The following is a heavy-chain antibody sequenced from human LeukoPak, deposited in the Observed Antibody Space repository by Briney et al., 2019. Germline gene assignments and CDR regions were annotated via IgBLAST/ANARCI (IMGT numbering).Heavy chain of an antibody. D-gene: IGHD3-3*02. J-gene: IGHJ6*03. CDR3: ASGRTIFYYYMDV. Sequence: ASVKVSCKASGYTFTGYYIHWVRQAPGQGLEWMGWIKPNSGDTNYAQKFQGRVTMTRDTSISTVYMELSRLRFDDTAVYYCASGRTIFYYYMDVWGKGTTVTVSS. CDR1: GYTFTGYY. V-gene: IGHV1-2*02. CDR2: IKPNSGDT.